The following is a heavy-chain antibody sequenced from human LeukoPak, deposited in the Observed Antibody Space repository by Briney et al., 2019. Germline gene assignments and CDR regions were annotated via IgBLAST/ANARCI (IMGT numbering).Heavy chain of an antibody. J-gene: IGHJ5*02. CDR1: GGSISSYY. V-gene: IGHV4-59*01. CDR3: ARAPMRPNCWFDP. CDR2: IYYSGST. Sequence: SETLSLTCTVSGGSISSYYWSWIRQPPGKGLEWIGYIYYSGSTNYNPSLKSRVTISVDTSKNQFSLKLSSVTAADTAAYYCARAPMRPNCWFDPWGQGTLVTVSS.